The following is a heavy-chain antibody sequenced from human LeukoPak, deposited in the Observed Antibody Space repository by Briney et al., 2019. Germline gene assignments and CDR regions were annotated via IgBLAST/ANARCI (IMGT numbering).Heavy chain of an antibody. Sequence: ASVKVSCKASGYTFTSYAMHWVRQAPGQRLEWMGWINAGNGNTKYSQKFQGRVTITADESTSTAYMELSSLRSEDTAVYYCARDFDIVVVPAAIIYYGMDVWGQGTTVTVSS. V-gene: IGHV1-3*01. J-gene: IGHJ6*02. CDR1: GYTFTSYA. D-gene: IGHD2-2*02. CDR3: ARDFDIVVVPAAIIYYGMDV. CDR2: INAGNGNT.